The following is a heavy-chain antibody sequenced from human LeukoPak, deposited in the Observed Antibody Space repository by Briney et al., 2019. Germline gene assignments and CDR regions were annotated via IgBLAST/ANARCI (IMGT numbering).Heavy chain of an antibody. Sequence: GGSVRLFCAASGFTFSRYEMNWVRHAPGKGLEWVSYISSSGTSIYYADSVKGRFTMSRDTAKNSLYLQMNSLRAEDTAVYYCARDHVVRGVYFDYWGQGTLVTVSS. CDR3: ARDHVVRGVYFDY. CDR2: ISSSGTSI. D-gene: IGHD3-10*01. CDR1: GFTFSRYE. V-gene: IGHV3-48*03. J-gene: IGHJ4*02.